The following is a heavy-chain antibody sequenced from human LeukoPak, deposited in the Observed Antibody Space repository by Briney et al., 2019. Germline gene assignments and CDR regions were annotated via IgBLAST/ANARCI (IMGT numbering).Heavy chain of an antibody. CDR1: GFSFSSYS. CDR2: ISADTTHI. D-gene: IGHD2-2*01. V-gene: IGHV3-21*01. J-gene: IGHJ4*02. CDR3: TRGYTSDY. Sequence: GGSLRLSCAASGFSFSSYSMNWVRQAPGKGLEWVSSISADTTHIYGADSLKGRFTISRDDAKNSLYRQLTSLRAEDTAVYYCTRGYTSDYWGQGTLVAVSS.